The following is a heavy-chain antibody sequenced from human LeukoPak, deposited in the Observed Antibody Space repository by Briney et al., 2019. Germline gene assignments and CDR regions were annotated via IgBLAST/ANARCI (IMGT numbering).Heavy chain of an antibody. CDR3: AKDAWKRFDY. CDR2: ISGSGSTT. D-gene: IGHD1-1*01. V-gene: IGHV3-23*01. CDR1: GFTFSSFA. J-gene: IGHJ4*01. Sequence: GGSLRLSCAASGFTFSSFAMSWFRQAPGKGLEWISGISGSGSTTYYADSVKGRFTISRDNSKSTLYLQMNSLRAEDTAVYYCAKDAWKRFDYWGHGTLVTVSS.